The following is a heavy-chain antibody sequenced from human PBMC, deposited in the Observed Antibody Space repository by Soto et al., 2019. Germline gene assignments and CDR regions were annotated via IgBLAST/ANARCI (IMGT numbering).Heavy chain of an antibody. CDR2: IYYSGST. CDR1: GGCISSGDDY. J-gene: IGHJ4*02. V-gene: IGHV4-30-4*01. Sequence: PSETLSLTCTVSGGCISSGDDYWSWIRQPPGKGLEWIGYIYYSGSTYYNPSLKSRVTISVDTSKNQFSLKLTSVTAADTAVYYCARRSPYYYDSSGYYRDYWGQGALVTVSS. D-gene: IGHD3-22*01. CDR3: ARRSPYYYDSSGYYRDY.